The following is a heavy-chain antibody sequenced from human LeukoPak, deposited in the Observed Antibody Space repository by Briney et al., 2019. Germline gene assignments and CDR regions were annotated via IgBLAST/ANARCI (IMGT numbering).Heavy chain of an antibody. V-gene: IGHV3-53*01. CDR3: ARATGDRDPDFFDY. CDR1: GFTVSSNY. J-gene: IGHJ4*02. CDR2: IYSGGST. D-gene: IGHD7-27*01. Sequence: GGSPRLSCAASGFTVSSNYMSWVRQAPGKGLEWVSVIYSGGSTYYADSVKGRFTISRDNSKNTLYLQMNSLRAEDTAVYYCARATGDRDPDFFDYWGQGTLVTVSS.